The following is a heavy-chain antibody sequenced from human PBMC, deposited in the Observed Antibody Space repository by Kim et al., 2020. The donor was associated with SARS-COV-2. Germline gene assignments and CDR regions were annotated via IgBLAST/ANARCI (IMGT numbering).Heavy chain of an antibody. CDR3: ARLRSTSFLAAGDY. D-gene: IGHD2-2*01. V-gene: IGHV1-69*01. Sequence: PKVQGRVTITADASTSTAYMELSSLRSEDTAVYYCARLRSTSFLAAGDYWGQGTLVTVSS. J-gene: IGHJ4*02.